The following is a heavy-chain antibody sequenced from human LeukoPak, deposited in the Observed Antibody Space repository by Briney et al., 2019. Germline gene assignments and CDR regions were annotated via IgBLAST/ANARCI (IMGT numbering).Heavy chain of an antibody. CDR2: IDHSGST. CDR3: ARARGYSGYRGGSFYFDY. V-gene: IGHV4-34*01. CDR1: GGSFSGYY. J-gene: IGHJ4*02. D-gene: IGHD5-12*01. Sequence: SETLSLTCAVYGGSFSGYYWSWIRQPPGKGLEWIGEIDHSGSTYYNPSLKSRVTISVDTSKNQFSLKLNSVTAADTAVYYCARARGYSGYRGGSFYFDYWGQGTLVTVSS.